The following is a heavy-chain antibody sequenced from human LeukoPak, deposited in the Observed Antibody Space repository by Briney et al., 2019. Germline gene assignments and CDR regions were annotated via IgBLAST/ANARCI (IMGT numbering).Heavy chain of an antibody. J-gene: IGHJ3*02. CDR2: ISGSGGST. V-gene: IGHV3-23*01. Sequence: GGSLRLSCAASGFTFSSYALSSVRQAPGKGLEWVSDISGSGGSTYYADSVKGRFTISRDNSKNTLYLQMNSLRAEDTAVYYCAKEPISIRFGDAFDIWGQGTMVTVSS. D-gene: IGHD3-3*01. CDR1: GFTFSSYA. CDR3: AKEPISIRFGDAFDI.